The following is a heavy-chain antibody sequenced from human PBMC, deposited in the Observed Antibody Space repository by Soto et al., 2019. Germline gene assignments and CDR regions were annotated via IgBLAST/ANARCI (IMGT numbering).Heavy chain of an antibody. J-gene: IGHJ6*02. CDR1: GYTFTSYG. V-gene: IGHV5-51*01. CDR2: INPHDSDV. D-gene: IGHD1-1*01. CDR3: TRQMIQPQMRYNMDV. Sequence: KVSCKASGYTFTSYGIGWVRQVPGKGPEWMGIINPHDSDVRYSPSFQGQVTISADKAISTVYLRRNSLKASDTSMYFCTRQMIQPQMRYNMDVWGQGTTVTVSS.